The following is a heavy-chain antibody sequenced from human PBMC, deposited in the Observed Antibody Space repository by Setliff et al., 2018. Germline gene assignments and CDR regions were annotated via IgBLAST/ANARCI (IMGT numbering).Heavy chain of an antibody. CDR2: IGARNVQT. CDR1: GYTFTTFG. CDR3: ARRWETGDQDAYDI. D-gene: IGHD7-27*01. J-gene: IGHJ3*02. Sequence: ASVKVSCKAFGYTFTTFGISWVRQAPGQGPEWMGWIGARNVQTKYAQKFQDRVTMTTDTSTSTGYMELRSLTPDDTAVYYCARRWETGDQDAYDIWGQGTRSPSPQ. V-gene: IGHV1-18*04.